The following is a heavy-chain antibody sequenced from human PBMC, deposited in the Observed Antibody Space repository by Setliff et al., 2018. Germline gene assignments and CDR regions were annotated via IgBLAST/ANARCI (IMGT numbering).Heavy chain of an antibody. CDR1: GHSIDSDSY. V-gene: IGHV4-38-2*01. Sequence: PSETLSLTCAVSGHSIDSDSYWGWIRQPAGKGLEYIGHISHGVSTSYSPSLKSRLSISADTSKNQFSLKLTSVTAADTAVYYCARTHCTTTSCFYFHYWGQGTVVTVSS. CDR3: ARTHCTTTSCFYFHY. CDR2: ISHGVST. D-gene: IGHD2-2*01. J-gene: IGHJ4*02.